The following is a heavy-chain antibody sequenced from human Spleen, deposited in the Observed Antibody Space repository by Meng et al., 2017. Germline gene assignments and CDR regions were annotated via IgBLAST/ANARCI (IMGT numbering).Heavy chain of an antibody. CDR2: ISGSCGST. CDR1: GFTFSTYA. CDR3: AKEGTVAGYFDY. D-gene: IGHD6-19*01. Sequence: VPRVGSGGGLVQPGSSLRLACAASGFTFSTYAMSWVRQAPGKGLEWVSTISGSCGSTYYADSVKGRFTISKDRSKNTLYLQMNSLRAEDTAVYYCAKEGTVAGYFDYWGQGTLVTVSS. V-gene: IGHV3-23*04. J-gene: IGHJ4*02.